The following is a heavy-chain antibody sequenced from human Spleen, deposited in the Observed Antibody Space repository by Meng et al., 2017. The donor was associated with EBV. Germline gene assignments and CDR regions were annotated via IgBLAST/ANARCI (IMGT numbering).Heavy chain of an antibody. CDR2: IYHSGST. CDR3: AREGYQLSNGGYFDY. V-gene: IGHV4-30-2*01. CDR1: GGSISSGGYS. J-gene: IGHJ4*02. D-gene: IGHD2-2*01. Sequence: QLQLQESGSGLVKPSPXXXXXCXVPGGSISSGGYSWSWIRQPPGKGLEWIGYIYHSGSTYYNPSLKSRVTISVDRSKNQFSLKLSSVTAADTAVYYCAREGYQLSNGGYFDYWGQGTLVTVSS.